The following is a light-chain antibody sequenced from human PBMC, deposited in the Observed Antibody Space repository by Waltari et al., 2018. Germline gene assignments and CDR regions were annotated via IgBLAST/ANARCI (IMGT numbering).Light chain of an antibody. V-gene: IGLV2-23*02. CDR3: CSYAGNYVWV. CDR2: DVS. Sequence: QSALTQPAAVSGSPGQSVTISCIGASSDIGRYDIVSWYQQHPGNPPTHVLSDVSKRPSRVSDRFSGSKSGDTASLTISGLQFEDEADYYCCSYAGNYVWVFGGGTRLTVL. J-gene: IGLJ3*02. CDR1: SSDIGRYDI.